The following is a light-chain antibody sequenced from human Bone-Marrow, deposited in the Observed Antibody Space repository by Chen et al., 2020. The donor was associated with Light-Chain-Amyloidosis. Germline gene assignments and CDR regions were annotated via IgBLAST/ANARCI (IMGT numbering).Light chain of an antibody. CDR3: QSADSSGTYEVI. CDR1: DLPTKY. J-gene: IGLJ2*01. Sequence: SYELTQPPSVSVSPGQTARLTCSGDDLPTKYAYWYQQKPGQAPVLVIHRDTERPSGISERFSGSSSGTTATLTSSGGQAEDEADYHCQSADSSGTYEVIFGGGTKLTVL. CDR2: RDT. V-gene: IGLV3-25*03.